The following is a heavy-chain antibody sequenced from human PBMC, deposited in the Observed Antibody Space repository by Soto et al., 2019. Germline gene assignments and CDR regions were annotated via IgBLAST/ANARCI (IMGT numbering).Heavy chain of an antibody. CDR2: MSYDGTNE. CDR3: ARKWGTYSSASLDY. CDR1: GFSFTPYT. V-gene: IGHV3-30*04. D-gene: IGHD6-19*01. J-gene: IGHJ4*02. Sequence: GGSLRLTCATSGFSFTPYTINWVRQAPGKGLEWVAVMSYDGTNEYYADSVKGRFTISRDNSKTTVYLQMNSLTPEDTALYYCARKWGTYSSASLDYWGLGTLVTVSS.